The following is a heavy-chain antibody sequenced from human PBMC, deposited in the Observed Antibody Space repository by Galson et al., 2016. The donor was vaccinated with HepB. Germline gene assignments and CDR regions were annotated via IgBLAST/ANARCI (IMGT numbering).Heavy chain of an antibody. V-gene: IGHV6-1*01. Sequence: CAISGDSVSSKSAAWNWIRHSPSRGLEWLGRTYHTSNWYSDYAVSVKSRITINPDTSKNQFSLQLNSVTPEDTALYYCARGDLRGAARPEVAYWGQGTLVTVSS. CDR2: TYHTSNWYS. J-gene: IGHJ4*02. CDR1: GDSVSSKSAA. D-gene: IGHD6-6*01. CDR3: ARGDLRGAARPEVAY.